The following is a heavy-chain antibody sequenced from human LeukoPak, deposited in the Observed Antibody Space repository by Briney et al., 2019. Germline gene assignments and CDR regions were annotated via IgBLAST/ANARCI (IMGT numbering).Heavy chain of an antibody. V-gene: IGHV4-59*01. J-gene: IGHJ4*02. D-gene: IGHD6-13*01. CDR3: ARGSSWSYYFDY. CDR1: GGSIGSYY. Sequence: SETLSLTCTVSGGSIGSYYWSWIRQPPGKGLEWIGYIYYSGSTNYNPSLKSRVTISVDTSKNQFSLKLSSVTAADTAVYYCARGSSWSYYFDYWGQGTLVTVSS. CDR2: IYYSGST.